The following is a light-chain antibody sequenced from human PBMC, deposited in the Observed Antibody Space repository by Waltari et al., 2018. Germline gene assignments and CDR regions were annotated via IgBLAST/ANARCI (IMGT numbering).Light chain of an antibody. CDR2: EGG. V-gene: IGLV2-23*01. J-gene: IGLJ3*02. CDR3: SSYTGTATPRV. CDR1: SSGVGSYNL. Sequence: QSALTQPASVSGSPGQSITISCTEASSGVGSYNLVSWYQQHPGKAPKVILYEGGTRPSGVSNRFSGSKSGNTASLTISGLQADDEADYFCSSYTGTATPRVFGGGTRLTVL.